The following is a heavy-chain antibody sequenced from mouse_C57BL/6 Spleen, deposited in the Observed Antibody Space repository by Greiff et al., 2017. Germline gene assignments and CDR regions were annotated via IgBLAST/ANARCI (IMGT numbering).Heavy chain of an antibody. CDR1: GYTFTSYW. Sequence: QVHVKQPGAELVKPGASVKLSCKASGYTFTSYWMHWVKQRPGQGLEWIGMIHPNSGSTNYNEKFKSKATLTVDKSSSTAYMQLSSLTSEDSAVYYCARGMITTRYYFDYWGQGTTLTVSS. CDR2: IHPNSGST. D-gene: IGHD2-4*01. J-gene: IGHJ2*01. V-gene: IGHV1-64*01. CDR3: ARGMITTRYYFDY.